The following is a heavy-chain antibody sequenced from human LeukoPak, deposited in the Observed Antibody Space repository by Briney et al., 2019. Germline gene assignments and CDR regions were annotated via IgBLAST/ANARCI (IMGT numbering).Heavy chain of an antibody. CDR2: IIPILGIA. CDR1: GGTFSSYA. D-gene: IGHD5-12*01. Sequence: GSSVKVSRKASGGTFSSYATSWVRQAPGQGLEWMGRIIPILGIANYAQKFQGRVTITADKSTSTAYIELSSLRSEDTAVYYCATLYSGYDLQDENWFDPWGQGTLVTVSS. CDR3: ATLYSGYDLQDENWFDP. V-gene: IGHV1-69*04. J-gene: IGHJ5*02.